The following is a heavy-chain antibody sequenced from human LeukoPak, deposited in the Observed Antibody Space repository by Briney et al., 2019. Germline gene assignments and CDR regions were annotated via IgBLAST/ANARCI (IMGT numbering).Heavy chain of an antibody. CDR1: GGPISSSNCY. J-gene: IGHJ4*02. CDR3: ARRMRAVAGTVVYYFDY. V-gene: IGHV4-39*01. CDR2: IYDTRST. Sequence: SETLSLTCTVSGGPISSSNCYWGWIRQPPGQGLEGIASIYDTRSTYYNPSLKSRVTISVDTSQYQFYQTVSSVTAADAAVYYCARRMRAVAGTVVYYFDYWGQGTLVSVSS. D-gene: IGHD6-19*01.